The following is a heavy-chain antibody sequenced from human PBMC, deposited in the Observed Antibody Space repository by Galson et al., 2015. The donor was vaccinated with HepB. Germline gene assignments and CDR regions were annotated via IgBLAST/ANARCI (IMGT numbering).Heavy chain of an antibody. J-gene: IGHJ4*02. D-gene: IGHD3-22*01. CDR3: AKNGRSDSTGYFDPYFDY. V-gene: IGHV3-9*01. CDR1: GFKFDDFA. CDR2: ISWNSGSI. Sequence: SLRLSCAASGFKFDDFAMYWVRQAPGKGLVWVSGISWNSGSIGYADSVKGRFTISRDNAKNSLYLQMTSLSADDTALYYCAKNGRSDSTGYFDPYFDYCGRGTLVTGSA.